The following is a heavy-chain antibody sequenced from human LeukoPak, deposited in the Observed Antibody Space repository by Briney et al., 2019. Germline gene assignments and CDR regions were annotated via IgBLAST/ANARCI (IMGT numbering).Heavy chain of an antibody. J-gene: IGHJ4*02. V-gene: IGHV3-23*01. CDR2: ISGGDGST. CDR1: GFTFSSYA. CDR3: AKASRIFRTIGY. D-gene: IGHD1/OR15-1a*01. Sequence: GGSLRLSCAASGFTFSSYAMRWVRQAPGKGLEWVSGISGGDGSTNYADSVRGRFTVSRDNSKNTLYLLLNSLRAEETAVYYCAKASRIFRTIGYWGPRTLVTVSS.